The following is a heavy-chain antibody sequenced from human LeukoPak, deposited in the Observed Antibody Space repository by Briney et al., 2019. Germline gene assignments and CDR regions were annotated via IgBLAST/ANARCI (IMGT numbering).Heavy chain of an antibody. D-gene: IGHD3-3*01. CDR2: IYYSGST. V-gene: IGHV4-59*12. Sequence: SETLSLTCTVSGGSISSYHWSWIRQPPGKGLEWIGYIYYSGSTNYNPSLKSRVTISVDTSKNQFSLKLSSVTAADTAVYYCARDHLANLASRLFDPWGQGTLVTVSS. CDR3: ARDHLANLASRLFDP. J-gene: IGHJ5*02. CDR1: GGSISSYH.